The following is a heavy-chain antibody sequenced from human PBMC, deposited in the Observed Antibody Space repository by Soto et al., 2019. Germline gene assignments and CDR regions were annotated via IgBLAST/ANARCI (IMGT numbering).Heavy chain of an antibody. CDR2: IYHRGNT. V-gene: IGHV4-38-2*02. Sequence: PSETLSLTCSVSGYSISSGFYWDWIRQPPGKGLEWIGSIYHRGNTYYNPSHNGRITISLDTSKNQFSLRLTSVTAADTAVYYCARGEVRGLIATGLDSWGKGALVTVSS. CDR1: GYSISSGFY. D-gene: IGHD3-10*01. CDR3: ARGEVRGLIATGLDS. J-gene: IGHJ4*02.